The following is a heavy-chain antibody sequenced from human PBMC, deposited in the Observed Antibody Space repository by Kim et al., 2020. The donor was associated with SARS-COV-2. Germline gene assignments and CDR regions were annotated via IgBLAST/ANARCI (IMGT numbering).Heavy chain of an antibody. J-gene: IGHJ6*02. Sequence: SETLSLTCTVSGYSISSGYYWGWIRQPPGKGLEWIGSIYHSGSTYYNPSLKSRVTISVDTSKNQFSLKLSSVTAADTAVYYCARESAAINYYGTDVWGQG. V-gene: IGHV4-38-2*02. CDR2: IYHSGST. D-gene: IGHD2-2*01. CDR1: GYSISSGYY. CDR3: ARESAAINYYGTDV.